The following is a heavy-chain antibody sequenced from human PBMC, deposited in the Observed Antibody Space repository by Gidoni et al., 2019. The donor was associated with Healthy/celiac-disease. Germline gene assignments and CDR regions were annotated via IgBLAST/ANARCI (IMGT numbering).Heavy chain of an antibody. CDR3: TTGVDTNYDFWSGYLRGMDV. V-gene: IGHV3-15*01. CDR1: GFTFSNAW. Sequence: EVQLVESGGGLVKPGGPLRSSVAASGFTFSNAWMSWVRKAPGKGLESVGRIKSKTDGGTTDYAAPVKGRFTISRDDSKNTLYLQMNSLKTEDTAVYYCTTGVDTNYDFWSGYLRGMDVWGQGTTVTVSS. J-gene: IGHJ6*02. D-gene: IGHD3-3*01. CDR2: IKSKTDGGTT.